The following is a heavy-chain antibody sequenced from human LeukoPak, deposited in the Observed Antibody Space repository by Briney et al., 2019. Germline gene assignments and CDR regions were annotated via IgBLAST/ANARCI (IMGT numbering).Heavy chain of an antibody. V-gene: IGHV4-34*01. D-gene: IGHD3-3*01. J-gene: IGHJ4*02. CDR3: ARGRFLEWTYYFDY. CDR1: GGSFSGYY. CDR2: INHSGST. Sequence: SSETLSLTCAVYGGSFSGYYWSWIRQPPGKGLEWIGEINHSGSTNYNPSLKSRVTISVDTSKNQFSLKLSSVTAADTAVYYCARGRFLEWTYYFDYWGQGTLVTVSS.